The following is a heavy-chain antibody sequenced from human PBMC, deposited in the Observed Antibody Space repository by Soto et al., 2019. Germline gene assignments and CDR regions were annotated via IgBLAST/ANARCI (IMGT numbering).Heavy chain of an antibody. CDR2: IWHDGTNR. V-gene: IGHV3-33*01. Sequence: QVQLVESGGGVVQPGTSLRLSCEAAGFTFNSFGMHWVRQAPGKGLEWVAMIWHDGTNRYHVDSLKGRFTISRDNSKDTLYLQMNNLRAEDTALYYCARTGLQIVQATSYYYGLDVWGQGTTVTVSS. D-gene: IGHD2-8*01. CDR1: GFTFNSFG. CDR3: ARTGLQIVQATSYYYGLDV. J-gene: IGHJ6*02.